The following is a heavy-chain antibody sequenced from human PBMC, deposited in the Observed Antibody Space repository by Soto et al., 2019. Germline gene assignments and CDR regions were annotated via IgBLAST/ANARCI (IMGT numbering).Heavy chain of an antibody. CDR3: AREDDDADFDY. J-gene: IGHJ4*02. Sequence: SVKGRFTISRDNSNNTLYLQMNSLRPEDTAVYYCAREDDDADFDYWGQGTLVTVSP. D-gene: IGHD3-16*01. V-gene: IGHV3-30*01.